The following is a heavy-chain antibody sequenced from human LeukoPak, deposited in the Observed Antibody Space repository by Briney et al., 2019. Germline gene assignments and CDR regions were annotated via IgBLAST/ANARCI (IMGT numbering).Heavy chain of an antibody. Sequence: SSETLSLTCTVSGGSISSSSYYWGWIRQPPGKGLEWIGSIYYSGNTYYNPSLMSRVTISVDTSKNQFSLHLSSVTAADTAVYYCARAPHFFDTSGSRYYFDSWGQGALVTVSS. D-gene: IGHD3-22*01. CDR2: IYYSGNT. CDR3: ARAPHFFDTSGSRYYFDS. J-gene: IGHJ4*02. V-gene: IGHV4-39*07. CDR1: GGSISSSSYY.